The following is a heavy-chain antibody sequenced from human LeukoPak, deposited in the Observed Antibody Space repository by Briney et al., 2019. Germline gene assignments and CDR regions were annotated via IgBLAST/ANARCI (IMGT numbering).Heavy chain of an antibody. CDR2: ISYDGSNE. CDR1: GFTFSSYV. CDR3: ARAGYRSGSYLDY. V-gene: IGHV3-30*04. Sequence: GGSLRLSCAASGFTFSSYVMHWVRQAPGKGLEWVAIISYDGSNEYYADSVKGRFTISRDNSKNTLYLQMNSLRAADTAVYYCARAGYRSGSYLDYWGQGTLVTVSS. J-gene: IGHJ4*02. D-gene: IGHD3-10*01.